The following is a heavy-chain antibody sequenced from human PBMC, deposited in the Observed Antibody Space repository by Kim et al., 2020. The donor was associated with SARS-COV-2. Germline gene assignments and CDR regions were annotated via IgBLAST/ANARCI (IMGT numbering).Heavy chain of an antibody. V-gene: IGHV4-31*03. Sequence: SETLSLTCTVSGGSISSGGYYWSWIRQHPGKGLEWIGYIYYSGSTYYNPSLKSRVTISVDTSKNQFSLKLSSVTAADTAVYYCARVSPYYYDSSGYYEYFDYWGQGTLVTVSS. D-gene: IGHD3-22*01. CDR3: ARVSPYYYDSSGYYEYFDY. CDR1: GGSISSGGYY. J-gene: IGHJ4*02. CDR2: IYYSGST.